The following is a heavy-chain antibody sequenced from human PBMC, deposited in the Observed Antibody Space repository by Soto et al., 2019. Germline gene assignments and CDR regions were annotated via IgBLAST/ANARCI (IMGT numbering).Heavy chain of an antibody. J-gene: IGHJ4*02. CDR2: IYYRGST. CDR1: GGSISSYY. D-gene: IGHD3-10*01. Sequence: QVQLQESGPGLVKPSETLSLTCTVSGGSISSYYWSWIRQPPGKGLEWIGYIYYRGSTNYNPSLRSRVTISVDTSKNQFSLKLSSVTAADTAVYYCARLWFDSAFDYWGQGTLVTVSS. V-gene: IGHV4-59*08. CDR3: ARLWFDSAFDY.